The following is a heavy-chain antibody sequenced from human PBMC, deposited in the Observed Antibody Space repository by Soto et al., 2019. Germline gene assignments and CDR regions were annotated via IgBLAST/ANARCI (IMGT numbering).Heavy chain of an antibody. CDR1: GYSFTSYW. Sequence: GESLKISCKGSGYSFTSYWIGWVRQMPGKGLEWMGIIYPGDSDTRYSPSFQGQVTISADKSISTAYLQWSSLKASDTAMYYCARHASTIFGVVPNWFDPWGQGTLVTVSS. D-gene: IGHD3-3*01. CDR2: IYPGDSDT. CDR3: ARHASTIFGVVPNWFDP. V-gene: IGHV5-51*01. J-gene: IGHJ5*02.